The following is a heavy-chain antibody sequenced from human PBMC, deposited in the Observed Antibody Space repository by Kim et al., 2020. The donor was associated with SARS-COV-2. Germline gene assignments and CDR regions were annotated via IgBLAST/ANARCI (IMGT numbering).Heavy chain of an antibody. CDR2: VSPDGSHV. D-gene: IGHD1-1*01. J-gene: IGHJ4*02. CDR3: VRGTPVWRGVDY. V-gene: IGHV3-74*03. CDR1: GFTFSNYW. Sequence: GGSLRLSCAASGFTFSNYWMHWVRQVPGKGLVWVSPVSPDGSHVKYADSVRGRFTSSRDNAKNTLSLQMDSLTADDSGVYYCVRGTPVWRGVDYWGQGT.